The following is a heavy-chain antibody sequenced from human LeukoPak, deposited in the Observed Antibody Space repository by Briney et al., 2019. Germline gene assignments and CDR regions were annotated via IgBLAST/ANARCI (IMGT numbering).Heavy chain of an antibody. CDR1: GFTFSSYS. J-gene: IGHJ3*02. Sequence: PGGSLRLSCAASGFTFSSYSMNWVRQAPGKGLEWVSSISSSSSYIYYADSVKGRFTISRDNAKNSLYLQMNSLRSEDTAVYYCARATSSLDAFDIWGQGTMVTVSS. CDR3: ARATSSLDAFDI. D-gene: IGHD6-6*01. V-gene: IGHV3-21*04. CDR2: ISSSSSYI.